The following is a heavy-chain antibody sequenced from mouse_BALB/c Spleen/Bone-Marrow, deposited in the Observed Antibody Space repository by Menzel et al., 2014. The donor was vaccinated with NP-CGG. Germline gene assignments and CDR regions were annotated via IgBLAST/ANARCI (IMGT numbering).Heavy chain of an antibody. CDR3: AMRMRLYWYFDV. CDR2: INPINGDT. CDR1: GYIFTDYY. Sequence: EVQLQQSGPELVQPGASLKLSCTASGYIFTDYYMKWVKLSHGKSLEWIGDINPINGDTFYNQKFKGKATFTVDRSSSTAYMQLDSLRSEDSAVYYCAMRMRLYWYFDVWGAGTTVTVSS. J-gene: IGHJ1*01. V-gene: IGHV1-26*01.